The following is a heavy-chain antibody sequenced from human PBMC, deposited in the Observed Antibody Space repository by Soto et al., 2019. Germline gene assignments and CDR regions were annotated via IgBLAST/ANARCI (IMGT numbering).Heavy chain of an antibody. V-gene: IGHV3-30*18. D-gene: IGHD3-10*01. CDR3: AKDYYGSGRFDY. CDR2: ISYDGSNK. CDR1: GFTFISYG. J-gene: IGHJ4*02. Sequence: PWGSLRLSCAASGFTFISYGIHLFRQAPGKGLEWVAVISYDGSNKYYADSVKGRFTISRDNSKNTLYLQMNSLRAEDTAVYYCAKDYYGSGRFDYWGQGTLVTVSS.